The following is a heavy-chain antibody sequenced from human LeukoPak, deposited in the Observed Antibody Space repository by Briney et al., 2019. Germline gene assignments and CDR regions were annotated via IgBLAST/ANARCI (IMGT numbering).Heavy chain of an antibody. Sequence: SVKVSCKASGGTFSSYAISWVRQAPGQGLEWMGGIIPIFGTANYAQKFQGRVTITTDESTSTAHMELSSLRSEDTAVYYCARVYYDILTGYYFDYWGQGTLVTVSS. D-gene: IGHD3-9*01. CDR2: IIPIFGTA. J-gene: IGHJ4*02. CDR3: ARVYYDILTGYYFDY. V-gene: IGHV1-69*05. CDR1: GGTFSSYA.